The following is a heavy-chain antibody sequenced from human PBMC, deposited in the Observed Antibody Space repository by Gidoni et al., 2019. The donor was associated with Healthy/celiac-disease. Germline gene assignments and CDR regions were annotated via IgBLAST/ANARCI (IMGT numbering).Heavy chain of an antibody. J-gene: IGHJ4*02. CDR1: GYSISSGYY. CDR3: AGYPTPLIVGATEAFDY. Sequence: QVQLQESGPGLVKPSETLSLTCAVSGYSISSGYYWGWIRQPPGKGLEWIGSIYHSGSTYYNPSLKSRVTISVDTSKNQFSLKLSSVTAADTAVYYCAGYPTPLIVGATEAFDYWGQGTLVTVSS. D-gene: IGHD1-26*01. CDR2: IYHSGST. V-gene: IGHV4-38-2*01.